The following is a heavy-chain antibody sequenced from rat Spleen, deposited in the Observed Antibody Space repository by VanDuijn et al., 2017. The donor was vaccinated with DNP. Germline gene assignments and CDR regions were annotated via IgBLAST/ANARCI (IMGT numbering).Heavy chain of an antibody. CDR3: TLRSGAMDA. V-gene: IGHV2S12*01. D-gene: IGHD4-3*01. Sequence: QVQLKESGPGLVQPSQTLSLTCTVSGFSLTNYGVGWVRQPPGKGLEWIAAISSGGITYYNSALKSRLSISRDTSKSQVFLKMNSLQTEDTAIYFCTLRSGAMDAWGQGTSVTVSS. J-gene: IGHJ4*01. CDR2: ISSGGIT. CDR1: GFSLTNYG.